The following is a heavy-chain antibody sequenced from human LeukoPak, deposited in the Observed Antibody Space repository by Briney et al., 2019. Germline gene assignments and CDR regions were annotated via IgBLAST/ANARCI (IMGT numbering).Heavy chain of an antibody. D-gene: IGHD6-13*01. CDR1: GFTFSSYG. J-gene: IGHJ4*02. CDR3: AKGRYSSSWYYFDY. CDR2: ISYDGSNK. V-gene: IGHV3-30*18. Sequence: GGSLRLSCAASGFTFSSYGMHWVRQAPGKGLEWAAVISYDGSNKYYADSVKGRFTISRDNSKNTLYLQMNSLRAEDTAVYYCAKGRYSSSWYYFDYWGQGTLVTVSS.